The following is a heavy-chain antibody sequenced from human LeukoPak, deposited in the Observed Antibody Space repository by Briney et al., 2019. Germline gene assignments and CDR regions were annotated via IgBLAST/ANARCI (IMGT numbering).Heavy chain of an antibody. CDR3: ARYYYDSSGYYYFDY. J-gene: IGHJ4*02. CDR2: IYYSGST. D-gene: IGHD3-22*01. CDR1: GGSISSSSYY. Sequence: SQTLSLTCTVSGGSISSSSYYWGWIRQPPGKGLEWIGSIYYSGSTYYNPSLKSRVTISVDASKNQFSLKLSSVTAADTAVYYCARYYYDSSGYYYFDYWGQGTLVTVSS. V-gene: IGHV4-39*07.